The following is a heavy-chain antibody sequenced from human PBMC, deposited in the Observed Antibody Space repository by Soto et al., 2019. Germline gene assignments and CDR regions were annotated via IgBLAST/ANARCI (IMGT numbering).Heavy chain of an antibody. D-gene: IGHD3-22*01. J-gene: IGHJ6*02. CDR2: IYYTGSP. Sequence: LQLQESGPGLVKPSETLSLTCTVSGVSISSSSSYWGWIRQPPGKGLEVVGTIYYTGSPSYNPSLSCRVSLSEATSSNQVPRNLPSVTAADTAVNYCARRRRSYYFDRSASQGGSYSYVLDVWGQGTTVTVSS. V-gene: IGHV4-39*01. CDR1: GVSISSSSSY. CDR3: ARRRRSYYFDRSASQGGSYSYVLDV.